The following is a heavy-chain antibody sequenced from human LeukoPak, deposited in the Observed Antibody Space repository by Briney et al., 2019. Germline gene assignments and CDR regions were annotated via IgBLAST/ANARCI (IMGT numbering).Heavy chain of an antibody. J-gene: IGHJ4*01. CDR1: GFTFSSSW. CDR3: AKWGDYDILTGYYDSDY. CDR2: LNSDGRST. Sequence: PGGSLRLSCAASGFTFSSSWMHWVRQAPGEGLVWVSRLNSDGRSTNYADFVKGRFTVSRDDPKNTLYLQMNTLRVEDTAVYYCAKWGDYDILTGYYDSDYWGHGTLVTVSS. V-gene: IGHV3-74*01. D-gene: IGHD3-9*01.